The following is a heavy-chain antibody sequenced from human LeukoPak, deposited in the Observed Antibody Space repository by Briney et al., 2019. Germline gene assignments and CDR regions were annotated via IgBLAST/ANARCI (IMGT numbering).Heavy chain of an antibody. CDR2: ISYDGSNK. V-gene: IGHV3-30*03. D-gene: IGHD3-22*01. CDR1: GFTFSSYG. Sequence: GGSLRLSCAASGFTFSSYGMHWARQAPGKGLEWVAVISYDGSNKYYADSVKGRFTISRDNSKNTLYLQMNSLRDEDTAVYYCARDNYDSSGYYFDWGQGTPVTVSS. J-gene: IGHJ4*02. CDR3: ARDNYDSSGYYFD.